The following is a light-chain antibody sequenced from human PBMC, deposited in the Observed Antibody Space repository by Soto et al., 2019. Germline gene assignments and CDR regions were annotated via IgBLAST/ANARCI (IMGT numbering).Light chain of an antibody. CDR2: CAS. V-gene: IGKV1-39*01. Sequence: DIQMTQSPSSLSASVGDRVTITCRASQYISSYVNWYHQKPGKAPKILIYCASDLQRGVPSRFSGSGSGTDFTLTINSLQPADFATYYCQQSYSSPLTFGPGTKLDIK. CDR1: QYISSY. J-gene: IGKJ3*01. CDR3: QQSYSSPLT.